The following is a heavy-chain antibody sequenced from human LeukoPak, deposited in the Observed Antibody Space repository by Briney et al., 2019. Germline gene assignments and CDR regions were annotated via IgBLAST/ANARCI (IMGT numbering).Heavy chain of an antibody. CDR1: GFRFDDYG. CDR3: ARGSRGTPGQ. V-gene: IGHV3-20*04. J-gene: IGHJ4*02. Sequence: GGSLRLSCAAYGFRFDDYGMTWVRQAPGKGLEWVSDINWTGASTGYAGSVKGRFTISRDNAKNSLYLQMNGLRADDTALYYCARGSRGTPGQWGQGTLVTVSS. D-gene: IGHD3-16*01. CDR2: INWTGAST.